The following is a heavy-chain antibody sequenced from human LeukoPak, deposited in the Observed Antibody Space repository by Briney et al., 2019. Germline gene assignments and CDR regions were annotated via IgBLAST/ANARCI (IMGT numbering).Heavy chain of an antibody. J-gene: IGHJ4*02. CDR1: GYTFTSYG. CDR3: ARVLYSYDLGSYFDY. CDR2: ISAYNGNT. V-gene: IGHV1-18*01. D-gene: IGHD5-18*01. Sequence: ASVKVSCTASGYTFTSYGISWVRQAPGQGLEWMGWISAYNGNTNYAQKLQGRVTMTTDTSTSTAYMELRSLRSDDTAVYYCARVLYSYDLGSYFDYWGQGTLVTVSS.